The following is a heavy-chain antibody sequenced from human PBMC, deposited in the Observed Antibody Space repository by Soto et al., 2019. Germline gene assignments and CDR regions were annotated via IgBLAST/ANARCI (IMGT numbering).Heavy chain of an antibody. Sequence: EVQLLESGGGLVQPGGSLRLSCAASGFTFSSYAMSWVRQAPGKGLEWVSAISGSGGSTDYADSVKGRFTISRDNSKNTLHLQKNSLTAEDTAVYYCAKDLGDIVVVPPSFDYWGQGTLVTVSS. V-gene: IGHV3-23*01. J-gene: IGHJ4*02. CDR1: GFTFSSYA. CDR2: ISGSGGST. D-gene: IGHD2-2*01. CDR3: AKDLGDIVVVPPSFDY.